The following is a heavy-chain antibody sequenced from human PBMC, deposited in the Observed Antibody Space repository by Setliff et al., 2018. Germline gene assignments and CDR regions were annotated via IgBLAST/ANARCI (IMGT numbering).Heavy chain of an antibody. CDR2: INPNNGDT. CDR3: ATQTAAYYFDY. V-gene: IGHV1-2*02. D-gene: IGHD6-13*01. Sequence: SVKVSCKASGYSFSDFYMHWVRQVPGEGLEWMGWINPNNGDTKYAQKFQGRVTMTRDTSLTTAYMELRSLTSDDTAVYYCATQTAAYYFDYWGQGALVTVSS. J-gene: IGHJ4*02. CDR1: GYSFSDFY.